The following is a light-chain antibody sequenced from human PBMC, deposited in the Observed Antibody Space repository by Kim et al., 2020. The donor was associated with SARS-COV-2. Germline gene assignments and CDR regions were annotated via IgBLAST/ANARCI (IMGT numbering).Light chain of an antibody. V-gene: IGLV1-47*01. J-gene: IGLJ2*01. CDR3: AAWDDSLSGVV. Sequence: ELTQPPSASGTPGQRVTISCSGSSSNIGSNYVYWYQQLPGTTPKLLIYRNNQRPSGVPDRFSGSKSGTSASLAISGLRSEDEADYYCAAWDDSLSGVVFGGGTQLTVL. CDR1: SSNIGSNY. CDR2: RNN.